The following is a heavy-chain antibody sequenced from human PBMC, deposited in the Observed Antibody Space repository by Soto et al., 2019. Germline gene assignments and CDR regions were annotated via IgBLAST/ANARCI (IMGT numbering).Heavy chain of an antibody. CDR2: ISSNGGST. CDR1: GFTFSSYA. Sequence: GGSLRLSCAASGFTFSSYAMHWVRQAPGKGLEYVSAISSNGGSTYYANSVKGRFTISRDNSKNTLYLQMGSLRAEDMAVYYCARTVDIVATTQGEYYYYYYMDVWGKGTTVTVSS. D-gene: IGHD5-12*01. J-gene: IGHJ6*03. CDR3: ARTVDIVATTQGEYYYYYYMDV. V-gene: IGHV3-64*01.